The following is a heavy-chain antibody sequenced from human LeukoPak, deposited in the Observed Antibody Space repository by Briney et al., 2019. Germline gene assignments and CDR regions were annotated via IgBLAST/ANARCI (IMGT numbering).Heavy chain of an antibody. J-gene: IGHJ4*02. CDR1: GYTFPNYG. CDR2: ISAFNGNR. Sequence: ASVKVSCTASGYTFPNYGFSWVRQAPGQGLEWMGWISAFNGNRNYAQKFQGRVTLTTDTSTSAAYMELRSLRSDDTAVYYCVRDGFCSSASCYDKGGFDFWGQGTLVTVSS. V-gene: IGHV1-18*01. CDR3: VRDGFCSSASCYDKGGFDF. D-gene: IGHD2-2*01.